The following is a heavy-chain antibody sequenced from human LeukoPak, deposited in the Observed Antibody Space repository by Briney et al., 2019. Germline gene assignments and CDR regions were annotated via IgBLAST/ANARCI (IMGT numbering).Heavy chain of an antibody. V-gene: IGHV4-38-2*02. J-gene: IGHJ4*02. CDR1: GYSISSGYY. CDR2: IYHSGST. CDR3: ARATSSGWPH. D-gene: IGHD6-19*01. Sequence: SETLSLTCTVSGYSISSGYYWGWIRQPPGKGLEWIGSIYHSGSTYYNPSLKSRVTISVDTSKNQFSLKLSSVTAADTAVYYCARATSSGWPHWGQGTLVTVSS.